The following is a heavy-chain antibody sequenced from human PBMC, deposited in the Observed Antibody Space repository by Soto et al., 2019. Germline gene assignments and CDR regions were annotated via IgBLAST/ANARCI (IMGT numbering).Heavy chain of an antibody. V-gene: IGHV3-30*03. J-gene: IGHJ4*02. CDR3: ATSGVGDFWSGCYY. D-gene: IGHD3-3*01. CDR2: ISYDGSNK. CDR1: GFTFSSYG. Sequence: QVQLVESGGGVVQPGRSLRLSCAASGFTFSSYGMHWVRQAPGKGLEWVAVISYDGSNKYYADSVKGRFTISRDNSKNTLYLQMNSLRAEDTAVYYCATSGVGDFWSGCYYWGQGTLVTVSS.